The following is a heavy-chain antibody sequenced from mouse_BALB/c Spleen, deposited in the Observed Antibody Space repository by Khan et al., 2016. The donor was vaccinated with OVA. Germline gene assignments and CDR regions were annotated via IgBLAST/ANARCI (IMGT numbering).Heavy chain of an antibody. V-gene: IGHV14-3*02. Sequence: EVQLQESGAELVKPGASVKLSCTASGFNIKDTYMHWVKQRPEQGLEWIGRIDPANGNTKYDPKFQGKATITADTSSNTAYLHLSSRTSEDTAVYYCARDYWDVFAYWGQGTLVTVSA. CDR3: ARDYWDVFAY. J-gene: IGHJ3*01. CDR1: GFNIKDTY. CDR2: IDPANGNT. D-gene: IGHD4-1*01.